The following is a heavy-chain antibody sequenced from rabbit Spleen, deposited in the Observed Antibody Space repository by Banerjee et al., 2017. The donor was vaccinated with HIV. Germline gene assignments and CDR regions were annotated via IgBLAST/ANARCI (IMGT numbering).Heavy chain of an antibody. D-gene: IGHD1-1*01. V-gene: IGHV1S40*01. Sequence: QSLEESGGDLVKPGASLTLTCTASGVSFSYNSYMCWVRQAPGKGLEWIACIDAGSSGFTYFATWAKGRFTISKTSSTTVTLQMTNLTVADTATYFCARDTSSSFSSYGMDLWGPGTLVTVS. CDR3: ARDTSSSFSSYGMDL. CDR1: GVSFSYNSY. CDR2: IDAGSSGFT. J-gene: IGHJ6*01.